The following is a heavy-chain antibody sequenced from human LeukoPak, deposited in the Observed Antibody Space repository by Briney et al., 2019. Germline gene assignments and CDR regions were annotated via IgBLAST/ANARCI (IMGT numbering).Heavy chain of an antibody. D-gene: IGHD6-13*01. J-gene: IGHJ4*02. CDR3: AREGASSSFGY. Sequence: GASLRLSCVVSGFTVSSNYMSWVRQAPGKGLEWVSVLYSGGNTNHADSVKGRFTISRDNSKNTLYLQMNSLRAEDTAVYYCAREGASSSFGYWGQGTLVTVSS. V-gene: IGHV3-53*01. CDR1: GFTVSSNY. CDR2: LYSGGNT.